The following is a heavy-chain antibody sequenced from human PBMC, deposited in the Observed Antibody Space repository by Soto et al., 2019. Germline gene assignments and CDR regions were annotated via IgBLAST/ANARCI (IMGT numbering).Heavy chain of an antibody. V-gene: IGHV1-8*01. CDR3: ARLVDCSGGSCYPDAFDI. CDR1: GYTLTELS. D-gene: IGHD2-15*01. CDR2: MNPNGGKT. J-gene: IGHJ3*02. Sequence: ASVKVSCKVSGYTLTELSMHWVRQAPGKGLEWMGGMNPNGGKTGYAQKFQGRVTMTRNTSISTAYMELSSLRSEDTAVYYCARLVDCSGGSCYPDAFDIWGQGTMVTVSS.